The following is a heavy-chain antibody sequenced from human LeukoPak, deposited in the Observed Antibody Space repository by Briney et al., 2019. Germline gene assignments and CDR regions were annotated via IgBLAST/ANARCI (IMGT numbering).Heavy chain of an antibody. CDR2: INPNSGGT. CDR1: GYTFTGYY. V-gene: IGHV1-2*02. J-gene: IGHJ5*02. Sequence: GASVKVSCKASGYTFTGYYMHWVRQAPGQGLEWMGWINPNSGGTNYAQKFQGRVTMTRDTSISTAYMELSRLRSDDTAVYYCARGPQLLWFGAVLQFDPWGQGTLVTVSS. D-gene: IGHD3-10*01. CDR3: ARGPQLLWFGAVLQFDP.